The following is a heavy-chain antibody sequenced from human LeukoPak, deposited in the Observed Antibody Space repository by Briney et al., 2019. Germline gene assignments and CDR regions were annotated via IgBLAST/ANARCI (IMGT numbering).Heavy chain of an antibody. CDR2: INHSGST. CDR1: GGSFSGYY. Sequence: SETLSLTCAVYGGSFSGYYWSWIRQPPGKGLEWIGEINHSGSTNYNPSLKSRVTISVDTSKNQFSLKLSSVTAADTAVYYCARGDFWSVYFDYWGQGTLVTVSS. CDR3: ARGDFWSVYFDY. V-gene: IGHV4-34*01. J-gene: IGHJ4*02. D-gene: IGHD3-3*01.